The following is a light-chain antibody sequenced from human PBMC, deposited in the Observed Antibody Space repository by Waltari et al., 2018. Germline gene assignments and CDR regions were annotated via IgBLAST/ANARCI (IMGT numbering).Light chain of an antibody. CDR1: TSNIGRNY. CDR3: ATWDGSLTAWV. V-gene: IGLV1-47*01. Sequence: QSVLTQPPSASGTPGQRVTISCSGSTSNIGRNYVYWYQQFPGTDPKLLVYRNNGGPSGVPDRISGSKSGTSASLAISGRRSEDEDDYYCATWDGSLTAWVFGGGTKVTVL. CDR2: RNN. J-gene: IGLJ3*02.